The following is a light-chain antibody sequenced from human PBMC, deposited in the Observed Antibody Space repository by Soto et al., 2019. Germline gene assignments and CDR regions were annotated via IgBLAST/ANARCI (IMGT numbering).Light chain of an antibody. J-gene: IGLJ2*01. CDR3: SSYTSGSTLV. Sequence: QSALTQPASVSGSPGQSITISCTGTSSDVGGYNYVSWYQHHSGKAPKLTIYDVSNRPSGVSNRFSGSKSGDTASLTISGLQAEDEADYYCSSYTSGSTLVFGGGTKLTVL. CDR1: SSDVGGYNY. CDR2: DVS. V-gene: IGLV2-14*03.